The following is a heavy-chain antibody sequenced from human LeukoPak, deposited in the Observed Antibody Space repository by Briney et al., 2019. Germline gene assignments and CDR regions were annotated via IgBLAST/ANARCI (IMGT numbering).Heavy chain of an antibody. CDR1: GFTFSSYS. J-gene: IGHJ4*02. D-gene: IGHD1-26*01. CDR3: ARDPGSGSTYYFDY. CDR2: ISSSSSYI. V-gene: IGHV3-21*01. Sequence: GGSLRLSCAASGFTFSSYSMNWVRQAPGKGLEWVSSISSSSSYIYYADSVKGRFTISRDNAKNSLYLQMNSLRAEDTAVYYRARDPGSGSTYYFDYWGQGTLVTVSS.